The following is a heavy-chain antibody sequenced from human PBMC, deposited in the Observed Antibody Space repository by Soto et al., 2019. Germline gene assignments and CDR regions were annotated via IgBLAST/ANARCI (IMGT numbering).Heavy chain of an antibody. J-gene: IGHJ6*02. CDR2: IYYSGST. CDR3: AIYGDSGSYYYGMDV. CDR1: GGSISSSSYY. D-gene: IGHD6-6*01. V-gene: IGHV4-39*01. Sequence: NPSETLSLTCTVSGGSISSSSYYWGWVRQPPGKGLQWIGSIYYSGSTYYNPSLKSRVTISVDTSKNQFSLKLRSVTAADTAMYYCAIYGDSGSYYYGMDVWGQGTTVTVSS.